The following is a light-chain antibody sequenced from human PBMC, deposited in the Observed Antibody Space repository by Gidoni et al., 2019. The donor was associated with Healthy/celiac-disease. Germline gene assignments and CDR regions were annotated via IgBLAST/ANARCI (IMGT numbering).Light chain of an antibody. CDR3: QQSYISPFT. CDR1: QSISRY. Sequence: IQMTRSTSTLSASVGDRVTITCRASQSISRYLNWYQQKPGKAPKLLTFAASSLQTGVPSRFGGSGSGTDFTLTVNSLQPEDFATYFCQQSYISPFTFGPGTKVQIK. CDR2: AAS. V-gene: IGKV1-39*01. J-gene: IGKJ3*01.